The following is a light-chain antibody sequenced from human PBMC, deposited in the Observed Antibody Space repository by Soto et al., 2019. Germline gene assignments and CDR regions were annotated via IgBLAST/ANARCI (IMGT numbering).Light chain of an antibody. CDR2: AAS. Sequence: DIQMTQSPSSLSASVGDRVTITCRASQSISSCLNWYQQKPGKAPKLLIHAASNLQSGVPSRFSGSESGTDFILTISSRQPEDLATYYCQQIYAAPVTFGQGTKVEIK. CDR1: QSISSC. CDR3: QQIYAAPVT. J-gene: IGKJ1*01. V-gene: IGKV1-39*01.